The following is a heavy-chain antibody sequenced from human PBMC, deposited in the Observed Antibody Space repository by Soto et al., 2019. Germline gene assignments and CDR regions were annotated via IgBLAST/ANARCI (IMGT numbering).Heavy chain of an antibody. Sequence: GGSLRLSCAASGFTFSNAWMSWVRQAPGKGLEWVGRIKSKTDGGTTDYAAPVKGRFTISRDDSKNTLYLQMNSLKTEDTAVYYCTTVGGYTTHDAFDIWGQGTMVTVSS. D-gene: IGHD6-13*01. CDR3: TTVGGYTTHDAFDI. CDR1: GFTFSNAW. V-gene: IGHV3-15*01. J-gene: IGHJ3*02. CDR2: IKSKTDGGTT.